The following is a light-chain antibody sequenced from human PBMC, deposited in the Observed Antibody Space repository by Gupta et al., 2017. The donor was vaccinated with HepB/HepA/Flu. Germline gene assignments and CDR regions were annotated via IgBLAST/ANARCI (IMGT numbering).Light chain of an antibody. V-gene: IGKV3-11*01. Sequence: ETVLTQSPATLSLSPGESATLSCRASQFVTNYISWDQQIPGQAPRLIIYDVSIRAPGIRGRFXGSXSGTDFXRTITNIEAEDVEGYDGQQRGFFGXGTKVEIK. J-gene: IGKJ4*01. CDR3: QQRGF. CDR1: QFVTNY. CDR2: DVS.